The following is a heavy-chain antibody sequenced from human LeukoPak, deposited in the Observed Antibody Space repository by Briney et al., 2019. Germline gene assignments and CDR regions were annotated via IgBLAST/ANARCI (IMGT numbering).Heavy chain of an antibody. V-gene: IGHV3-30*02. CDR1: GFTFSSYG. CDR2: IRYDGTKK. J-gene: IGHJ4*02. Sequence: PGGSLRLSCAASGFTFSSYGMHWVRQAPGKGLEWVAFIRYDGTKKYYADSVKGRFTISRDNSKNTLYLQMDSLRAEDTAVYYCAVSDSSGYYCLDYWGQGTLGTVSS. CDR3: AVSDSSGYYCLDY. D-gene: IGHD3-22*01.